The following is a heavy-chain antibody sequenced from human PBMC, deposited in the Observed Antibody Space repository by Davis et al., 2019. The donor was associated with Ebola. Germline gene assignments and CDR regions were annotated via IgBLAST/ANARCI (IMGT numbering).Heavy chain of an antibody. V-gene: IGHV3-33*01. CDR2: IWYDGSNK. CDR3: ARDVRGRASAVAGYYYYYGMDV. J-gene: IGHJ6*02. D-gene: IGHD6-19*01. Sequence: PGGSLRLSCAASGFTFSSYGMHWVRQAPGKGLEWVAVIWYDGSNKYYADSVKGRFTISRDNSKNTLYLQMNSLRAEDTAVYYCARDVRGRASAVAGYYYYYGMDVWGQGTTVTVSS. CDR1: GFTFSSYG.